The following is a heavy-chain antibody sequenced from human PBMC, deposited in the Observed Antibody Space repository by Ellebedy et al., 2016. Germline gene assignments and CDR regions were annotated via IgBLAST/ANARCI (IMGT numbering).Heavy chain of an antibody. V-gene: IGHV2-70*04. CDR2: IDWDDDK. J-gene: IGHJ4*02. D-gene: IGHD6-25*01. CDR1: GFSLSASGVR. Sequence: SGPTLVKPTQTLTLTCTFSGFSLSASGVRMGWIRQPPGKALEWLARIDWDDDKFYSTSLETRLTIFKDTSKNQVVLIVTNVGPLDTATYFCARMGVSGSFYYFDFWGQGTLVTVSS. CDR3: ARMGVSGSFYYFDF.